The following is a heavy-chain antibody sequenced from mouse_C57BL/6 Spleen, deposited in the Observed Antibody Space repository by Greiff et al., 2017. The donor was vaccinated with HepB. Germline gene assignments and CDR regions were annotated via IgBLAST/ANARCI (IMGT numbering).Heavy chain of an antibody. J-gene: IGHJ2*01. Sequence: EVQLQQSGTVLARPGASVKMSCKTSGYTFTSYWMHWVNQRPGQGLEWIGAIYPGNSDTSYNQKFKGKAKLTAVTSASTAYMELSSLTNEDSAVYYCTREGLRQGYFDYWGQGTTLTVSS. V-gene: IGHV1-5*01. CDR1: GYTFTSYW. CDR3: TREGLRQGYFDY. CDR2: IYPGNSDT. D-gene: IGHD2-2*01.